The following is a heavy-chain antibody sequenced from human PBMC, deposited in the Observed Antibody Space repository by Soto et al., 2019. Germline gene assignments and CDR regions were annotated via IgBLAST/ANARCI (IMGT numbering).Heavy chain of an antibody. J-gene: IGHJ5*02. D-gene: IGHD6-19*01. CDR3: VTDWGPVAGSQGFDP. CDR1: GFTFDDYA. Sequence: EVQLVESGGGLVQPGRSLRLSCAASGFTFDDYAMHWVRQAPGKGLEWVSGISWNSGNIGYADSVKGRFTISRDNAKNSLYLQMNCLRAEDTALYYGVTDWGPVAGSQGFDPWGQGTLVTVSS. CDR2: ISWNSGNI. V-gene: IGHV3-9*01.